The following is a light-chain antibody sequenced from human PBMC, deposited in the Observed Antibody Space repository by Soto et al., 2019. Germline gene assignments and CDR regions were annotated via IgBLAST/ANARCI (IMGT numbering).Light chain of an antibody. CDR3: QQYTARPPWT. J-gene: IGKJ1*01. Sequence: EIVMTQSPVTLSVSPGERATLSCRASHHVATNLAWYRQKPGQPPRLLIYGASTRATGVSARFSGSGSGTEFTLTIGSLQSDDFAVYYCQQYTARPPWTFGQGTRV. V-gene: IGKV3-15*01. CDR2: GAS. CDR1: HHVATN.